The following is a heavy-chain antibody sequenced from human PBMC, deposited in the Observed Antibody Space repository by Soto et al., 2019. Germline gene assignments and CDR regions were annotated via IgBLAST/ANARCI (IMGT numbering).Heavy chain of an antibody. CDR3: ARDRGAARNWFDP. J-gene: IGHJ5*02. D-gene: IGHD6-6*01. CDR2: ISSSSSYI. CDR1: GFTFSSYS. V-gene: IGHV3-21*01. Sequence: VQLVESGGGLVKPGGSLRLSCAASGFTFSSYSMNWVRQAPGKGLEWVSSISSSSSYIYYADSVKGRFTISRDNAKNSLYLQMNSLRAEDTAVYYCARDRGAARNWFDPWGQGTLVTVSS.